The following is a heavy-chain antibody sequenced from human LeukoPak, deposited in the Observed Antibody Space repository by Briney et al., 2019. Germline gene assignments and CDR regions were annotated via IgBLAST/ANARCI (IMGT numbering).Heavy chain of an antibody. D-gene: IGHD4-17*01. V-gene: IGHV3-7*03. J-gene: IGHJ3*02. CDR1: GFTFSRFW. CDR2: IKEDGTEK. Sequence: GGSLRLSCAASGFTFSRFWMTWVRQAPGKGLEWVANIKEDGTEKYCVDSLKGRFSISRDNAKESLYLQMNSLRADDTAVYYCAREGYDLGDFDIWGQGTMVTVSS. CDR3: AREGYDLGDFDI.